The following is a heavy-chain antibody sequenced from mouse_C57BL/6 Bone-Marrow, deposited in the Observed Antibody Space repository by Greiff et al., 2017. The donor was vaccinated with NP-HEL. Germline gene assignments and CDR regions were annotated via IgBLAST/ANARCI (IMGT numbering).Heavy chain of an antibody. CDR3: ARWGYDYIAY. J-gene: IGHJ3*01. V-gene: IGHV1-81*01. Sequence: QVQLKQSGAELARPGASVKLSCKASGYTFTSYGISWVKQRTGQGLEWIGEIYPRSGNTYYNEKFKGKATLTADKSSSTAYMELRSLTSEDSAVYFCARWGYDYIAYWGQGTLVTVSA. D-gene: IGHD2-4*01. CDR1: GYTFTSYG. CDR2: IYPRSGNT.